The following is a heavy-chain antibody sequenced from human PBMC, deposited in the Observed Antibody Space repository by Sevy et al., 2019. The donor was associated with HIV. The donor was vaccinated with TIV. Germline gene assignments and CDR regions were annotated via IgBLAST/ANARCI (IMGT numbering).Heavy chain of an antibody. V-gene: IGHV4-59*01. CDR3: ARGSQYYYYAMDV. J-gene: IGHJ6*02. CDR1: GDYISSSY. Sequence: SETLSLTCTVSGDYISSSYWSWIRQPPGKGLEWIGYIYYSGITNYNPSLKSRVTISRDMSKNQFSLKLSSVTAADTAVYYCARGSQYYYYAMDVWGQGTTVTVSS. CDR2: IYYSGIT.